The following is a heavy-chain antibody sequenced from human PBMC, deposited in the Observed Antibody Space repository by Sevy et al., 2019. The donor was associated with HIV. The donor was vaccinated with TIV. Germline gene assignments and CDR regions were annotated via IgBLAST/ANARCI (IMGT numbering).Heavy chain of an antibody. CDR1: GDSFSSYF. CDR2: INTSGST. V-gene: IGHV4-4*07. CDR3: ARSNWVTATNGFSKSYYFDY. J-gene: IGHJ4*02. Sequence: SETLSLTCTVSGDSFSSYFWAWIRQPAGKGLEWIGRINTSGSTNYNPSLKSRVTMSVATSKSQFSLKVTSLTAADTAIYFCARSNWVTATNGFSKSYYFDYWGQGSLVTVSS. D-gene: IGHD7-27*01.